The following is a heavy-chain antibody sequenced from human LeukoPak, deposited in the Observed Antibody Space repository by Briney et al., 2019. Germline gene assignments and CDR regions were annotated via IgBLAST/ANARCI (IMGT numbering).Heavy chain of an antibody. CDR2: ICSRSNTI. D-gene: IGHD1-26*01. Sequence: PGGSLRLSCAASGFTFSSYSMNWVRQAPGKGLEWVSYICSRSNTIYYADSVKGRFTASRDNAKNSLYLQMNSLKASDTAMYYCARCGSYYVYYMDVWGKGTTVTVSS. J-gene: IGHJ6*03. V-gene: IGHV3-48*01. CDR1: GFTFSSYS. CDR3: ARCGSYYVYYMDV.